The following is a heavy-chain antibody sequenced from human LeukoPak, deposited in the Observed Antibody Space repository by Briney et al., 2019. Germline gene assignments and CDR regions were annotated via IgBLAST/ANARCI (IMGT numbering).Heavy chain of an antibody. D-gene: IGHD3-16*01. V-gene: IGHV1-18*01. CDR1: GYTFTSYG. CDR2: ISAYSGNT. CDR3: ARGADTGSYGSLVYFDY. Sequence: GASVKDSCKASGYTFTSYGISWVRQAPGQRLEWMGLISAYSGNTNFAQKLQGRVTMTTDTSTSTAYMELRSQRSDDTAVYFCARGADTGSYGSLVYFDYWGQGTLVTVSS. J-gene: IGHJ4*02.